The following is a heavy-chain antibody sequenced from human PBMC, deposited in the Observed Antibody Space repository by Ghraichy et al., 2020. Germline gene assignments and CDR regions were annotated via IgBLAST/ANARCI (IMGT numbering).Heavy chain of an antibody. J-gene: IGHJ5*02. CDR2: INSDGVTT. V-gene: IGHV3-74*01. D-gene: IGHD3-10*01. CDR1: GFSFGSHW. Sequence: GESLRLSCLASGFSFGSHWMHWVRQVPGKGLMWVSRINSDGVTTDYPDSVKGRFTISRDNAKNTLYLEMNSLRAEDTAVYYCAREGLGYFASGSFSAWGQGTLVTVSS. CDR3: AREGLGYFASGSFSA.